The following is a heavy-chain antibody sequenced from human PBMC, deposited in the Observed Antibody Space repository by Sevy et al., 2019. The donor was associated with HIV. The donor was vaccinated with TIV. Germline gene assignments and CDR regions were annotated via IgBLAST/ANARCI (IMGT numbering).Heavy chain of an antibody. CDR2: ISYDGSNK. CDR3: AKDQWGATFGSYYGMDV. J-gene: IGHJ6*02. D-gene: IGHD1-26*01. V-gene: IGHV3-30*18. CDR1: GFTFSSYG. Sequence: GGSLRLSCAASGFTFSSYGMHWVRQAPGKGLEWVAVISYDGSNKYYADSVKGRFTISRDNSKNTLYLQMNSLRAEDTAVYYCAKDQWGATFGSYYGMDVWGQGTTVTVSS.